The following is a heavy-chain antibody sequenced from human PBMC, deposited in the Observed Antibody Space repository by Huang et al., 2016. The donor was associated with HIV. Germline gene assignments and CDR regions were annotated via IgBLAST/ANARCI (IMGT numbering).Heavy chain of an antibody. V-gene: IGHV1-24*01. J-gene: IGHJ4*02. CDR2: FDPEDGKP. D-gene: IGHD3-3*01. CDR3: ATRTPGFLERLLFY. CDR1: GDILNQVS. Sequence: QVHLEQSGAEVRKPGASVKVSCKVSGDILNQVSIHWVRQPPGKGLEWMGGFDPEDGKPIYAQTFQGRGTMTEDTARDTAYMELSGLKSEDTAMYYCATRTPGFLERLLFYWGQGTLVTVSS.